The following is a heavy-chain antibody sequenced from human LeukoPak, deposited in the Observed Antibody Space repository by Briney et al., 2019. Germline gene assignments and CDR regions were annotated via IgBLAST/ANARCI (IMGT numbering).Heavy chain of an antibody. J-gene: IGHJ4*02. CDR3: ARGRDRSKAGDH. CDR1: GGSCDDYY. V-gene: IGHV4-34*01. D-gene: IGHD5-24*01. CDR2: IHPSGIF. Sequence: SETLSLTCAVYGGSCDDYYCSWLRQPPGKGLEWIGEIHPSGIFYYNSSLLSRVTISIDTSKSQCSLRLTSVTAADTAFYYCARGRDRSKAGDHWGQGSLVTVSS.